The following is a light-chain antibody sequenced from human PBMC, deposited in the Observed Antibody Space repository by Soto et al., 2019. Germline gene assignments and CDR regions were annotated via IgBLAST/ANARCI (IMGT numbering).Light chain of an antibody. CDR3: QQYYNWPRT. J-gene: IGKJ1*01. CDR1: QSVSSN. Sequence: EIVLTQSPGTLSLSPGEEATLSCRASQSVSSNLAWYQQKPGQAPRLLTYGASTRATGIPARFSGSGSGTEFTLTISSLQPEDFAVYYCQQYYNWPRTFGQGTKV. V-gene: IGKV3-15*01. CDR2: GAS.